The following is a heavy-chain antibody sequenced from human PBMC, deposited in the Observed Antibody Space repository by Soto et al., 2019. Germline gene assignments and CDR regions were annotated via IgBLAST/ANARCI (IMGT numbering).Heavy chain of an antibody. CDR3: ARALGSWGAYYFDY. Sequence: QITWKESGLPLVKPTQTLTLPCTSSGFSFNTSGVAFDRFRQPPGKALEWLALIYWDDDKPYSPSLKSRLTITKDTSKNQVVLTMTNMDPVDTVTYYCARALGSWGAYYFDYWGQGTLVTVSS. CDR1: GFSFNTSGVA. D-gene: IGHD3-16*01. CDR2: IYWDDDK. J-gene: IGHJ4*02. V-gene: IGHV2-5*02.